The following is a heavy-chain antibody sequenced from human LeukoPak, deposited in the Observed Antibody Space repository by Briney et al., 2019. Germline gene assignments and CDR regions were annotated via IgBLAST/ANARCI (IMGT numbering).Heavy chain of an antibody. Sequence: GGSLRLSCAASGFTFSDYYMSWIREAPGKGLGWVSYISSSSSYTNYADSVKGRFTISRDNAKNSLYLQMNSLRAEDTAVYYCARARGRSSHHDYWGQGTLVTVSS. CDR1: GFTFSDYY. CDR3: ARARGRSSHHDY. J-gene: IGHJ4*02. D-gene: IGHD6-13*01. CDR2: ISSSSSYT. V-gene: IGHV3-11*05.